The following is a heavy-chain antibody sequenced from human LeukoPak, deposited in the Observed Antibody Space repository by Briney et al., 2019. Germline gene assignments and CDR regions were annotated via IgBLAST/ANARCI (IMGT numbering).Heavy chain of an antibody. Sequence: SETLSLTCAVYGESFNGYYWSRIRQPPGKGLEWIGETNHSGSTNYNPSLKSRVTISVDTSKNQFSLKLSSVTAADTAVYYCARSQTKRSTSRERRIHYYGMDVWGKGTTVTVSS. D-gene: IGHD2-2*01. J-gene: IGHJ6*04. CDR2: TNHSGST. CDR1: GESFNGYY. CDR3: ARSQTKRSTSRERRIHYYGMDV. V-gene: IGHV4-34*01.